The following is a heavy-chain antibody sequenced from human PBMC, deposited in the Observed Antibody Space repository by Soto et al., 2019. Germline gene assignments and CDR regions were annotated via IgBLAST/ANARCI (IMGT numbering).Heavy chain of an antibody. Sequence: AASVKVSCKASGGTFSSYAISWVRQAPGQGLEWMGGIIPIFGTANYAQKFQGRVTITADESTSTAYMELSSLRSEDTAVYYCARRRDIAAAGTKYNWFDPWGQGTLVTVSS. J-gene: IGHJ5*02. CDR2: IIPIFGTA. V-gene: IGHV1-69*13. D-gene: IGHD6-13*01. CDR3: ARRRDIAAAGTKYNWFDP. CDR1: GGTFSSYA.